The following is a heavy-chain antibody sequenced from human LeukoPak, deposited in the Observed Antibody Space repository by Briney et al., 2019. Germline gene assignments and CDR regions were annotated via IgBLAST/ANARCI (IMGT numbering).Heavy chain of an antibody. CDR2: INHSGST. V-gene: IGHV4-34*01. J-gene: IGHJ4*02. CDR3: ARGRSWYNY. Sequence: PSETLSLTCAVYGGSFSGYYWSWIRQPPGKGLEWIGEINHSGSTNYNPSLKSRVTISVDTSKNQFSLKLSSVTAADTAEYYCARGRSWYNYWGQGTLVTVSS. D-gene: IGHD6-13*01. CDR1: GGSFSGYY.